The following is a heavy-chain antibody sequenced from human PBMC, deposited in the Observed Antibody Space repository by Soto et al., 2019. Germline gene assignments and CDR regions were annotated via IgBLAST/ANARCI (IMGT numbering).Heavy chain of an antibody. V-gene: IGHV1-69*13. CDR1: GGTFSSYA. J-gene: IGHJ6*02. D-gene: IGHD6-13*01. CDR2: IIPIFGTA. CDR3: ARGREQQLVLGYYYYGMDV. Sequence: GASVKVSCKASGGTFSSYAISWVRQAPGQGLEWMGGIIPIFGTANYAQKFQGRVTITADESTSTAYMELSSLRSEDTAVYYCARGREQQLVLGYYYYGMDVWGQGTTVTVSS.